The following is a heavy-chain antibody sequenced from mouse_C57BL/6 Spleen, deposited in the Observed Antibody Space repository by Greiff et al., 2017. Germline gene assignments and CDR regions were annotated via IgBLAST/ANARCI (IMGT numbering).Heavy chain of an antibody. V-gene: IGHV1-53*01. CDR3: AREGFNYYGSSSFDY. CDR2: INPSNGGT. CDR1: GYTFTSYW. Sequence: VQLQQPGTELVKPGASVKLSCKASGYTFTSYWMHWVKQRPGQGLEWIGNINPSNGGTNYNEKFKSKATLTVDKSSSTAYMQLSSLTSEDSAVYYCAREGFNYYGSSSFDYWGQGTTRTVSS. D-gene: IGHD1-1*01. J-gene: IGHJ2*01.